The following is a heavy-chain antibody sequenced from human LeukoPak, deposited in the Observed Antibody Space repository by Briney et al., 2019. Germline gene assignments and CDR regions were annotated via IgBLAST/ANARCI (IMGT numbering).Heavy chain of an antibody. J-gene: IGHJ4*02. D-gene: IGHD6-19*01. CDR2: IRNKANGGTA. CDR3: SRAYSTGWLGINDF. V-gene: IGHV3-49*04. Sequence: GGSLRLSCTASGFTFSDYAMTWVRQAPGKGLEWVGFIRNKANGGTADYAASVKGRFTTSRDDSKTIAYLQMNSLKNEDTAVYFCSRAYSTGWLGINDFWGQGALVTVSS. CDR1: GFTFSDYA.